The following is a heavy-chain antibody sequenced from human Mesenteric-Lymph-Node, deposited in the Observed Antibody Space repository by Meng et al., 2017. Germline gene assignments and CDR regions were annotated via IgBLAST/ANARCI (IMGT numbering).Heavy chain of an antibody. CDR1: GFSFSSYW. CDR2: ITSDGRST. D-gene: IGHD1-14*01. Sequence: GESLKISCAASGFSFSSYWMHWVRQVPGKGLVWVSRITSDGRSTSYADSVKGRFTSSRDNAKNTLYLPMNSLRAEDTAVYYCARGEPTSLDYWGQGTLVTVSS. J-gene: IGHJ4*02. V-gene: IGHV3-74*01. CDR3: ARGEPTSLDY.